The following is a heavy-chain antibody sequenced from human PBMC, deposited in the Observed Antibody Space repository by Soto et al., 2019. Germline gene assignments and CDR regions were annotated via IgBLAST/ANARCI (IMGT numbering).Heavy chain of an antibody. D-gene: IGHD6-19*01. V-gene: IGHV1-46*01. CDR2: INPSGGST. CDR3: ARDPSGWNSMDMPYYGMDV. J-gene: IGHJ6*02. CDR1: GYTFTSYY. Sequence: ASVKVSCKASGYTFTSYYMHWVRQAPGQGLEWMGIINPSGGSTSYAQKFQGRVTMTRDTSTSTVYMELSSLRSEDTAVYYCARDPSGWNSMDMPYYGMDVWGQGTTVTVSS.